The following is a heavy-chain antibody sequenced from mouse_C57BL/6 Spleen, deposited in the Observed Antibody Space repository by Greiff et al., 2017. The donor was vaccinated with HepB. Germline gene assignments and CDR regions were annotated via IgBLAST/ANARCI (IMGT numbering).Heavy chain of an antibody. Sequence: QVQLKESGAELARPGASVKLSCKASGYTFTSYGISWVKQRTGQGLEWIGEIYPRSGNTYYNEKFKGKATLTADKSSSTAYMELRSLTSEDSAVYFCARDWIYYEYDGGESYYYAMDYWGQGTSVTVSS. CDR2: IYPRSGNT. J-gene: IGHJ4*01. V-gene: IGHV1-81*01. D-gene: IGHD2-4*01. CDR1: GYTFTSYG. CDR3: ARDWIYYEYDGGESYYYAMDY.